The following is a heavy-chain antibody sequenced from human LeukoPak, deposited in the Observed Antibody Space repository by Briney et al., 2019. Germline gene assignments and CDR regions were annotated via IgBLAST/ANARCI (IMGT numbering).Heavy chain of an antibody. CDR1: GFTFSDYY. D-gene: IGHD6-13*01. CDR2: ISSSGGTI. Sequence: GGSLRLSCAASGFTFSDYYMSWIRQAPGKGLEWVSYISSSGGTISYADSVKGRFTISRDNAKNSLYLQMNSLRAEDTAVYYCARVGIIAAAGSNDYWGQGTLVTVSS. CDR3: ARVGIIAAAGSNDY. V-gene: IGHV3-11*01. J-gene: IGHJ4*02.